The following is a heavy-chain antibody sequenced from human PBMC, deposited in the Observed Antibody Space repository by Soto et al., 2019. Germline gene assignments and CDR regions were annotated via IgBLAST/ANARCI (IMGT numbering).Heavy chain of an antibody. D-gene: IGHD3-3*01. CDR3: ANVKSFWSCSAYFDY. CDR2: FSGSGGST. J-gene: IGHJ4*02. Sequence: EVQLLESGGGLVQPGGSLRLSCAASGFTFSSYAMSWVRQAPGKGLEWVSAFSGSGGSTYYVDSVKGRFTISSDNSKNTLYLQMNSLRAEVTAVYYCANVKSFWSCSAYFDYWGQGTLVTVSS. CDR1: GFTFSSYA. V-gene: IGHV3-23*01.